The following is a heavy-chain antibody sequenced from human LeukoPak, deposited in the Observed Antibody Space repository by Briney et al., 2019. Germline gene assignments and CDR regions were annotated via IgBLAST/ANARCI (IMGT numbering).Heavy chain of an antibody. CDR1: GYSISSGYY. V-gene: IGHV4-38-2*02. J-gene: IGHJ4*02. Sequence: SETLSLTCTVSGYSISSGYYWGWIRQPPGKGLEWIGSIYYSGSTYYNPSLKSRVTISVDTSKNQFSLKLSSVTAADTAVYYCATGGDYFATRRLPPHYFDYWGQGTLVTVSS. CDR2: IYYSGST. D-gene: IGHD3-16*01. CDR3: ATGGDYFATRRLPPHYFDY.